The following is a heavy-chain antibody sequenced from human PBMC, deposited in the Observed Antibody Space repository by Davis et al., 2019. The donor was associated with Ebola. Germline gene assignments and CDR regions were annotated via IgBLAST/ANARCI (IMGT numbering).Heavy chain of an antibody. J-gene: IGHJ6*03. Sequence: GESLKISCAASGITFSTYAMGWVRRAPGKGLELVSGISQSGTYTKYVDSVKGRFPISRDNAKDTLYLQMNSLRGEDTDIYYCAKYNGGYYDFYSMDVWGEGTTVTVSS. CDR1: GITFSTYA. D-gene: IGHD1-26*01. CDR2: ISQSGTYT. CDR3: AKYNGGYYDFYSMDV. V-gene: IGHV3-23*01.